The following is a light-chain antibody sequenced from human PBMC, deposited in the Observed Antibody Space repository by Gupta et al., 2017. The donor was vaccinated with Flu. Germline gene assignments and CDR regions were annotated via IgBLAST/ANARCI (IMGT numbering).Light chain of an antibody. CDR2: DVS. Sequence: SITISCTGTSSDVGGYNYVSWYQQHPGKAPKLRIYDVSNRPSGVSNRFSGSQSGNTESLTISGLQAEDDAYYDCSSYTSSSTLVFGTGTNVTVL. CDR1: SSDVGGYNY. J-gene: IGLJ1*01. V-gene: IGLV2-14*04. CDR3: SSYTSSSTLV.